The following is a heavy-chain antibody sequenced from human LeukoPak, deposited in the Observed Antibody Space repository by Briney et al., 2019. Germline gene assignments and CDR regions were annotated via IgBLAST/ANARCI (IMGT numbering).Heavy chain of an antibody. Sequence: SETLSLTCTVSGGSISSSSYYWGWIRQPPGKGLEWIGSIYYSGSAYYNPSLKSRVTISVDTSKNQFSLKLSSVTAADTAVYYCARDGYSGNDGLWGQGTLVTVSS. J-gene: IGHJ4*02. V-gene: IGHV4-39*07. CDR1: GGSISSSSYY. CDR2: IYYSGSA. CDR3: ARDGYSGNDGL. D-gene: IGHD5-12*01.